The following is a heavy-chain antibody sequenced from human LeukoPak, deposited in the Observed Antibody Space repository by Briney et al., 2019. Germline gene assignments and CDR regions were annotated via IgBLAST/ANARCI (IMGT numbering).Heavy chain of an antibody. CDR1: GFTFSSYW. CDR2: IKQDGSEK. V-gene: IGHV3-7*01. Sequence: PGGSLRLSCAASGFTFSSYWMSWVRQAPGKGLEWVANIKQDGSEKYYVDSVKGRFTISRDNAKNSLYLQMNSLRAEDTAVYYCAREGVFDWLLYYNWNEDLAFDYWGQGTLVTVSS. J-gene: IGHJ4*02. D-gene: IGHD3-9*01. CDR3: AREGVFDWLLYYNWNEDLAFDY.